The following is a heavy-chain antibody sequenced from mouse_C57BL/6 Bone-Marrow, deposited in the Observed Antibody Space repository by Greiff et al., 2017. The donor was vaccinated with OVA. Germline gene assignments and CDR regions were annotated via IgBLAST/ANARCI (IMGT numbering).Heavy chain of an antibody. CDR1: EYDLPSHD. CDR2: ISDGGSYT. J-gene: IGHJ3*01. Sequence: EVKLVESGGGLVQPGESLKLSCESNEYDLPSHDMSWVRKTPEKRLELVAAISDGGSYTYYPDNVKGRFTISRDNAKNNLYLQMSHLKSEDTAMYYCARGRITTVVEGFAYWGQGTLVTVSA. D-gene: IGHD1-1*01. V-gene: IGHV5-2*03. CDR3: ARGRITTVVEGFAY.